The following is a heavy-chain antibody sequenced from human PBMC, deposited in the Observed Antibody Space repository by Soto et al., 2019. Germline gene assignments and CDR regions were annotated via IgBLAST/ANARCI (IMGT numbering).Heavy chain of an antibody. CDR2: ISGSGDNT. D-gene: IGHD3-3*01. CDR1: GFTFSSYA. V-gene: IGHV3-23*01. CDR3: AKDFWSCLTVTSHYFHL. Sequence: EVHLLESGGDLVQPGGSLRLSCAASGFTFSSYAMSWVRQTPGKGLEWVSVISGSGDNTYYADSVKGRFTISRDNSNHTLYLQMNSLSSDDTAVYYCAKDFWSCLTVTSHYFHLWFRGTLVTVSS. J-gene: IGHJ2*01.